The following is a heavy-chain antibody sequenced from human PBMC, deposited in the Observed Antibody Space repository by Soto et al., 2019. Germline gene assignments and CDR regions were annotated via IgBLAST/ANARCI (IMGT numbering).Heavy chain of an antibody. D-gene: IGHD3-10*01. J-gene: IGHJ3*02. V-gene: IGHV4-4*02. Sequence: QVQLQESGPGLVKPSGTLSLTCAVSGGSISSSNWWSWVRQPPGKGLEWIGEIYHSGSTNYNPSLESRVTISVDKSKNQFSLKLSSVTATDTAVYYCARALADMVRGPPRAFAIWGQGTMVTVSS. CDR3: ARALADMVRGPPRAFAI. CDR2: IYHSGST. CDR1: GGSISSSNW.